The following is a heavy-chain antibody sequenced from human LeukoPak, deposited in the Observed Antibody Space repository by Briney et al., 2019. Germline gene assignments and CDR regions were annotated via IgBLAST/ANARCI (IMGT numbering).Heavy chain of an antibody. V-gene: IGHV3-7*01. CDR2: IKQDGSEK. J-gene: IGHJ4*02. Sequence: GGSLRLSCAASGFTFSSYWMSWVRQAPGKGLEWLANIKQDGSEKYYVDSVKGRFTISRDNAKNSLYLQMNSLRAEGTALYYCAREHNDFWSGYFDYWGQGTLVTVSS. CDR1: GFTFSSYW. D-gene: IGHD3-3*01. CDR3: AREHNDFWSGYFDY.